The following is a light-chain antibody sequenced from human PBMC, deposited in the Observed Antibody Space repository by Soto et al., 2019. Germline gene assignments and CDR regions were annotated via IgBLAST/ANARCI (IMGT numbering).Light chain of an antibody. Sequence: QSALTQPASVSGSAGQSITISCTGTTSFVGTYNFVSWYQQHPGKAPQVLIYDGTDRPSGVSRRFSGSRSGNTASLTISGLQAEDEAHYYCSSYTPSITLLFGGGTKLTVL. CDR1: TSFVGTYNF. CDR2: DGT. J-gene: IGLJ2*01. CDR3: SSYTPSITLL. V-gene: IGLV2-14*02.